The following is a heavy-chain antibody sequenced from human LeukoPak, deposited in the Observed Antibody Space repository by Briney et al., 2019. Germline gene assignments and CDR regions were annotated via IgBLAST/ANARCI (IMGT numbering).Heavy chain of an antibody. CDR2: IYPGDSDT. CDR3: ARRSYYDFWSGYYTAYFDY. D-gene: IGHD3-3*01. J-gene: IGHJ4*02. Sequence: GESLKISCKGSGYSFTSYWIGWVRQMPGKGLEWMGIIYPGDSDTRYSPSFQGQVTISADKSISTAYLQWSSLRASDTAMYYCARRSYYDFWSGYYTAYFDYWGQGTLVTVSS. CDR1: GYSFTSYW. V-gene: IGHV5-51*01.